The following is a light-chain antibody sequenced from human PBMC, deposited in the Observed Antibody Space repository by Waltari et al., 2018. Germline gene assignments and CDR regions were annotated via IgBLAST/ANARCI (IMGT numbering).Light chain of an antibody. J-gene: IGLJ2*01. Sequence: QSALTQPASVSGSPGQSITISCTGSSSDVGCYNSVSWYQQYPGKAPKRMIYDVSNRPSGVSNRFSGSKSGNTASLTISGLQAEDEADYYCSSYTTSSTLGFGGGTKLTVL. V-gene: IGLV2-14*03. CDR1: SSDVGCYNS. CDR3: SSYTTSSTLG. CDR2: DVS.